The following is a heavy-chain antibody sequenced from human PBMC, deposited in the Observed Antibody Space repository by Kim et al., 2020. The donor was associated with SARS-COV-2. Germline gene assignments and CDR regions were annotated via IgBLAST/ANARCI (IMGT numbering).Heavy chain of an antibody. D-gene: IGHD2-15*01. Sequence: YPGDSDTRYSPSFHGQVTISADKSISTAYLQWSSLKASDTAMYYCARIGDYWGQGTLVTVSS. CDR2: YPGDSDT. J-gene: IGHJ4*02. V-gene: IGHV5-51*01. CDR3: ARIGDY.